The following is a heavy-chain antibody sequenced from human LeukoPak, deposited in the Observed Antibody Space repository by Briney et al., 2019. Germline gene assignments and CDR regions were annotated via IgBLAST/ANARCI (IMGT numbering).Heavy chain of an antibody. Sequence: GRSLRLSCAASGFTFDDYAMHWVRQAPGKGLEWVSGISWNSGSIGYADSVKGRFTISRDNAKNSLYLQMNSLRAEDTALYYCAKGIRYCSSTSCSPQEARYYYYGMDVWGQGTTVTVSS. D-gene: IGHD2-2*01. CDR1: GFTFDDYA. CDR2: ISWNSGSI. CDR3: AKGIRYCSSTSCSPQEARYYYYGMDV. J-gene: IGHJ6*02. V-gene: IGHV3-9*01.